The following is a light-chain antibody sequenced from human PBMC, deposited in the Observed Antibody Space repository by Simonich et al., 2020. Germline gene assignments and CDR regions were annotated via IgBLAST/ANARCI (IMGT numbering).Light chain of an antibody. J-gene: IGKJ1*01. CDR2: KAS. V-gene: IGKV1-5*03. Sequence: DIQMTQSPSTLSASVGDIVTITCRASQSLSSWLAWYQQKPGKAPKLLIYKASSLESGVPSRFSGSESGTEFTLTISSLQPDDFATYYCQQYNSYSQTFGQGTKVEIK. CDR1: QSLSSW. CDR3: QQYNSYSQT.